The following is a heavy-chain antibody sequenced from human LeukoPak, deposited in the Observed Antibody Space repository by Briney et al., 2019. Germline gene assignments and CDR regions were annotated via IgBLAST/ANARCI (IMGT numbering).Heavy chain of an antibody. Sequence: SDTLSLTCTVSGGSISNYYWTWIRQPPGKGLEWIGEINHSGSTNYNPSLKSRVTISVDTSKNQFSLKLSSVTAADTAVYYCARGDYYYMDVWGKGTTVTVSS. CDR3: ARGDYYYMDV. CDR2: INHSGST. CDR1: GGSISNYY. J-gene: IGHJ6*03. V-gene: IGHV4-34*01.